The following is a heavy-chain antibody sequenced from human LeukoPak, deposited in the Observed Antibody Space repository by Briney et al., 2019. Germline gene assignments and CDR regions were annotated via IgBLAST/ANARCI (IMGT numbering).Heavy chain of an antibody. CDR3: ARVMSYYDSSGYYLDY. D-gene: IGHD3-22*01. Sequence: SETLSLTCTASGGSISSYYWSWIRQPAGKGLEWIGRIYTSGSTNYNPSLKSRVTMSVDTSKNQFSLKLSSVTAADTAVYYCARVMSYYDSSGYYLDYWGQGTLVTVSS. J-gene: IGHJ4*02. CDR1: GGSISSYY. CDR2: IYTSGST. V-gene: IGHV4-4*07.